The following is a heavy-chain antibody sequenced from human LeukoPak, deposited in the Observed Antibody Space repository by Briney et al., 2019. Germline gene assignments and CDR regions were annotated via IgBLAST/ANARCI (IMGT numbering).Heavy chain of an antibody. CDR1: GYSFTSYW. Sequence: GESLKISCKGSGYSFTSYWIGWVRQMPGKGLEWMGIIYPGDSDTRYSPSFQGQVTISADKSISTAYLQWSSLKASDTAMYFCARLFRDCSGGSCYPYYFDYWGQGTLVTVSS. V-gene: IGHV5-51*01. D-gene: IGHD2-15*01. J-gene: IGHJ4*02. CDR2: IYPGDSDT. CDR3: ARLFRDCSGGSCYPYYFDY.